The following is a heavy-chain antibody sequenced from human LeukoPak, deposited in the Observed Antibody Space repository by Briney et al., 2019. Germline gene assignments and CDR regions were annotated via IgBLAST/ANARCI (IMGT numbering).Heavy chain of an antibody. CDR2: INPSDGGT. V-gene: IGHV1-46*01. CDR1: GYTFTNYY. D-gene: IGHD1-20*01. CDR3: ARDNSRNSNDY. Sequence: ASVNLSCKASGYTFTNYYMHWVRQAPGPGLEWMGIINPSDGGTNYAQNFQGRVTMTRDTSTSTVYMELSSRRSEDTAMYYCARDNSRNSNDYWGQGTLVTVSS. J-gene: IGHJ4*02.